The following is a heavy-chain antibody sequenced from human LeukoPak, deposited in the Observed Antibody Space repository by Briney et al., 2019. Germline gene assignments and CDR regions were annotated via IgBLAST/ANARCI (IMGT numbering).Heavy chain of an antibody. CDR3: ARDRNYCSGGSCYGVGYYDSSGAFDI. J-gene: IGHJ3*02. CDR1: GYTFTSYG. D-gene: IGHD2-15*01. Sequence: GASVKVSCKASGYTFTSYGISWVRQAPGQGLEWMGWISAYNGNTNYAQKLQGRVTMTTDTSTSTAYMELRSLRSDDTAVYYCARDRNYCSGGSCYGVGYYDSSGAFDIWGQGTMVTVSS. V-gene: IGHV1-18*01. CDR2: ISAYNGNT.